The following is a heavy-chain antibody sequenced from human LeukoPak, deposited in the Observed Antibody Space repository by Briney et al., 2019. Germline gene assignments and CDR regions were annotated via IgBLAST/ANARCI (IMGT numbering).Heavy chain of an antibody. CDR1: SGSFSGYY. J-gene: IGHJ4*02. D-gene: IGHD3-22*01. Sequence: SETLSLTCAVYSGSFSGYYWSWIRQPPGKRLEWIGEINHSSNTNYNPSLKSRVTISVDTSKNQISLKLSSVTAADTAVYYCARETYYYDSSGCYRPFDYWGQGTLVTVSS. CDR2: INHSSNT. CDR3: ARETYYYDSSGCYRPFDY. V-gene: IGHV4-34*01.